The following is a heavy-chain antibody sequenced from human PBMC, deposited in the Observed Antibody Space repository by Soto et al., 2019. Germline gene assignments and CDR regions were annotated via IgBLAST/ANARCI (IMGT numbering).Heavy chain of an antibody. CDR2: TSAYNGNT. D-gene: IGHD6-13*01. V-gene: IGHV1-18*01. Sequence: GASVKVSCKASGYTFTSYGISWVRQAPGQGLEWMGWTSAYNGNTNYAQKLQGRVTMTTDTSTSTAYMELRSLRSDDTAVYYCARVVWTNHIAARTYYYYGMDVWGQGTTVTVSS. CDR3: ARVVWTNHIAARTYYYYGMDV. CDR1: GYTFTSYG. J-gene: IGHJ6*02.